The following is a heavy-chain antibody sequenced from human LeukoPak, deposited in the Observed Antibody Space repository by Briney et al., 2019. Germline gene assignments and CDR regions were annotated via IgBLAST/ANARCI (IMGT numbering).Heavy chain of an antibody. Sequence: SETLSLTCAVSGGSISSSNWWSWVRQPPGKGLEWIGKIYHTGSTNYNPSLKSRVTMTVDKSKNQFSLKLTSVTAADTAVYYCAKLAGIAAAGTRRSLDYWGQGTLVTVSS. D-gene: IGHD6-13*01. V-gene: IGHV4-4*02. CDR1: GGSISSSNW. J-gene: IGHJ4*02. CDR2: IYHTGST. CDR3: AKLAGIAAAGTRRSLDY.